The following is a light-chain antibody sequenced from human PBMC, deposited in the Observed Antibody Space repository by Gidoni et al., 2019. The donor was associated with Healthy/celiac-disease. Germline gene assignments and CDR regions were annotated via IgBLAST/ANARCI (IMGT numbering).Light chain of an antibody. V-gene: IGLV2-14*01. CDR1: SIDVGGYNY. CDR3: SSYTSSSTLYV. J-gene: IGLJ1*01. Sequence: SALTQPASVSVSPGHSITISCTGTSIDVGGYNYVPWYQQHPGKAPKRMIDDVSNRPSGVSNRFSGSKSGNTASLTISGLQAEDEADYYCSSYTSSSTLYVFGTGTKVTVL. CDR2: DVS.